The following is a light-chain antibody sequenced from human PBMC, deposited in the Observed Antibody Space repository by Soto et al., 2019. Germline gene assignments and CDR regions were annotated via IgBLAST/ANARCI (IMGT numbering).Light chain of an antibody. CDR2: NNN. Sequence: QSVLTQPPSVSGAPGQRVTISCTGSSSNIGAGYDVHWYQRLPGTAPKVLIYNNNNRPSGVPDRFSGSKSGTSASLAITGLKAEYEADYYCQPYDSSLGGSYVFGPGTKLTVL. V-gene: IGLV1-40*01. CDR3: QPYDSSLGGSYV. J-gene: IGLJ1*01. CDR1: SSNIGAGYD.